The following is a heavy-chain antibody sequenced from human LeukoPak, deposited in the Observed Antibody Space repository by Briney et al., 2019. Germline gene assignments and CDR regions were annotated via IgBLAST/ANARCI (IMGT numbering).Heavy chain of an antibody. CDR3: ARDANYHVNSDYYDAFDI. J-gene: IGHJ3*02. D-gene: IGHD3-22*01. CDR1: GFTFSGSA. CDR2: IRGDESRK. V-gene: IGHV3-7*01. Sequence: GGSLRLSCAASGFTFSGSAMHWVRQASGKGLEWVANIRGDESRKYYLDSVTGRFTISRDNAKNSLYLQMNSLRAEDTAVYYCARDANYHVNSDYYDAFDIWGQGTMVTVSS.